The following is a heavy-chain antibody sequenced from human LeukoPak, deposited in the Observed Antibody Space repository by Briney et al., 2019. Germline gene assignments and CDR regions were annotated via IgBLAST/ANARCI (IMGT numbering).Heavy chain of an antibody. Sequence: PGGSLRLSCAASGFTFSSYWMHWVRRAPGKGLVWVSRINFDGSTTSCADSVKGRFTISRDNSKNTLYLQMNSLRAEDTAVYYCATLAVAGNGNGDYWGQGTLVTVSS. CDR1: GFTFSSYW. V-gene: IGHV3-74*01. D-gene: IGHD6-19*01. J-gene: IGHJ4*02. CDR2: INFDGSTT. CDR3: ATLAVAGNGNGDY.